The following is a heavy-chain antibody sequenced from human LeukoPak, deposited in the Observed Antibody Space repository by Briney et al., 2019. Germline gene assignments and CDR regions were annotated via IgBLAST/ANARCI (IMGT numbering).Heavy chain of an antibody. CDR3: AREARALFGSGTFDY. J-gene: IGHJ4*02. D-gene: IGHD3-10*01. V-gene: IGHV4-4*07. CDR1: GASIRSHY. CDR2: IYTSGST. Sequence: KASETLSLTCTVFGASIRSHYWSWIRQPAGKGLEWIGRIYTSGSTNYNPSLKSRVTMSVDTSKNQFSLKLSSVTAADTAVYYCAREARALFGSGTFDYWGQGTLVTVSS.